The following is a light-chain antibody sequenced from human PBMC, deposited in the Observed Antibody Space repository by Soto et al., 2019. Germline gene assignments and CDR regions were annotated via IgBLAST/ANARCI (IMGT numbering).Light chain of an antibody. CDR1: QSVSSA. Sequence: EIVLTQSPATLSLSPGERATLFCSASQSVSSALAWHQHKPGQAPRLLIYDSSSRATCIPTLFSGSGSGTDVTLTISSRETEDFADEYCQQRGDWPRTFGQGNKV. CDR3: QQRGDWPRT. V-gene: IGKV3-11*01. J-gene: IGKJ1*01. CDR2: DSS.